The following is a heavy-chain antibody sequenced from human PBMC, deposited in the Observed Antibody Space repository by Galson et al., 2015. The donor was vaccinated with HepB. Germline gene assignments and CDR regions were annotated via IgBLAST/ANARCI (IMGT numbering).Heavy chain of an antibody. Sequence: SVKVSCKASGYTFTGYGISWVRQAPGQGLEWMGWISAYNGDTNYAQELQGRVTMTTDTSTSTAYMELRSLRSDDTAVYYCARAARYYYGSGSYEMVDDYWGQGTLVTVSS. J-gene: IGHJ4*02. D-gene: IGHD3-10*01. CDR3: ARAARYYYGSGSYEMVDDY. CDR2: ISAYNGDT. CDR1: GYTFTGYG. V-gene: IGHV1-18*01.